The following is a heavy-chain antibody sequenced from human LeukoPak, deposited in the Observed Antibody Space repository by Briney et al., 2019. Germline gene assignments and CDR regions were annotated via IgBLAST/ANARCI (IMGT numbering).Heavy chain of an antibody. V-gene: IGHV3-23*01. CDR1: GSTFNSCA. CDR3: AKDLYSCGRDMDV. Sequence: GGSLRLSCAASGSTFNSCAMNWVRQAPGKGLEWVSTISGTGSSTYYADSVKGRLTISRDNSKNTLYLQMNSLRAEDTAVYYCAKDLYSCGRDMDVWGQGTTVTVSS. J-gene: IGHJ6*02. D-gene: IGHD6-19*01. CDR2: ISGTGSST.